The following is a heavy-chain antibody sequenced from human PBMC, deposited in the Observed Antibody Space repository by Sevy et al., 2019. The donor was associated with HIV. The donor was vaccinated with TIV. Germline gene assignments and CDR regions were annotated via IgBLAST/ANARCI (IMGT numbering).Heavy chain of an antibody. V-gene: IGHV3-33*01. CDR3: ASDKLQTTGSLGDYYYGQDV. CDR2: IWYGGSNK. D-gene: IGHD3-16*01. J-gene: IGHJ6*02. CDR1: GFTFGNYG. Sequence: GGSLRLSCTGSGFTFGNYGMHWVRQAPGKGLEWVSIIWYGGSNKYYTESVKGRFTISRDNSKNMLYLQMNGLRAEDTAVYYCASDKLQTTGSLGDYYYGQDVWGQGTRVTVSS.